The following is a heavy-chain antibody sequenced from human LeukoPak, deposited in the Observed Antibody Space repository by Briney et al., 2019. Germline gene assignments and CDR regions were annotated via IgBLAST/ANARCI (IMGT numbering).Heavy chain of an antibody. CDR3: ARDAAIFGGGTVPNDAFDI. J-gene: IGHJ3*02. CDR1: GGTFSSYA. Sequence: SVKVSCKASGGTFSSYAISWVRQAPGQGLEWMGGIIPILGTANYAQKFQGRVTITADESTSTVYMELSSLRSEDTAVYYCARDAAIFGGGTVPNDAFDIWGQGTMVTVSS. CDR2: IIPILGTA. D-gene: IGHD3-16*01. V-gene: IGHV1-69*01.